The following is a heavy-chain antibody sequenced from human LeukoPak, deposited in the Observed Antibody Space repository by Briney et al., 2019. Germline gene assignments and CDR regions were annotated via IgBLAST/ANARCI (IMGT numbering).Heavy chain of an antibody. D-gene: IGHD5-24*01. CDR1: GGSMSSYY. CDR3: ARGARAGYNLEPFDY. J-gene: IGHJ4*02. V-gene: IGHV4-59*08. CDR2: IYYSGST. Sequence: SETLSLTCTVSGGSMSSYYWSWIRQPPGTGLEWIGYIYYSGSTNYNPSLKSRVTISVDTSKHQFSLKLSSVTAADTAVYYCARGARAGYNLEPFDYWGQGTLVTVSS.